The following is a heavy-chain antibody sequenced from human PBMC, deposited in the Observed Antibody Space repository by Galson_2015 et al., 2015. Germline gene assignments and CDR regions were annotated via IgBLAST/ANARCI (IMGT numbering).Heavy chain of an antibody. Sequence: SLRLSCAASGFTFSGHFMNWVRQAPGKGLEWVARIKSIANGGTIDYGAAVKGTLTISRDDSKSTVYLQMNSLKTEDTAVYYCSAGWYFDLWGRGTLVTVSS. J-gene: IGHJ2*01. CDR3: SAGWYFDL. V-gene: IGHV3-15*01. CDR2: IKSIANGGTI. CDR1: GFTFSGHF.